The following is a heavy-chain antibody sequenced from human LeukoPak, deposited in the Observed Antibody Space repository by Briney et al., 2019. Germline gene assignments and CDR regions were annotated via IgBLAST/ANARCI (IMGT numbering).Heavy chain of an antibody. CDR1: GFTFSSYS. Sequence: GGSLRLSCAASGFTFSSYSMNWGRQAPGRGLEWVSSISSSSSYIYYADSVKGRFTISRDNAKNSLYLQMNSLRAEDTAVYYCARDHDYYDSSGYYYSFLFDYWGQGTLVTVSS. V-gene: IGHV3-21*01. CDR2: ISSSSSYI. D-gene: IGHD3-22*01. J-gene: IGHJ4*02. CDR3: ARDHDYYDSSGYYYSFLFDY.